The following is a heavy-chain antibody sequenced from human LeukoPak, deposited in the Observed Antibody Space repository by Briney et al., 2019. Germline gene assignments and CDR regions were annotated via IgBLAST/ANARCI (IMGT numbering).Heavy chain of an antibody. CDR2: IYYSGST. CDR3: ARHRPKYYFDY. V-gene: IGHV4-39*01. J-gene: IGHJ4*02. Sequence: PSETLSLTCTVSGGSISSSSYYWGWIRQPPGKGLEWIGSIYYSGSTYYNPSLKSRVTISVDTSKNQFSLKLSSVTAADTAVYYCARHRPKYYFDYWGQGTLVTGSS. CDR1: GGSISSSSYY.